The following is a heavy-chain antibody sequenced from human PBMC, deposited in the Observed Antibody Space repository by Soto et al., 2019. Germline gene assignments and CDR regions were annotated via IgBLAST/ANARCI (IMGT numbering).Heavy chain of an antibody. CDR1: GFTFSSYA. V-gene: IGHV3-30-3*01. D-gene: IGHD3-22*01. CDR3: ARSMIVVVIKGSPIDY. Sequence: GGSLRLSCAASGFTFSSYAMHWVRQAPGKGPEWVAVISYDGSNKYYADSVKGRFTISRDNSKNTLYLQMNSLRAEDTAVYYCARSMIVVVIKGSPIDYWGQGTLVTVSS. CDR2: ISYDGSNK. J-gene: IGHJ4*02.